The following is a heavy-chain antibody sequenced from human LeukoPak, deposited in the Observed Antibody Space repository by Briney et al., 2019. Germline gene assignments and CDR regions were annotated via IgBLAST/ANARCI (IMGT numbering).Heavy chain of an antibody. Sequence: GRSLRLSCAASGFTFSSYAMHWVRQAPGKGLEWVAVISYDGSSKYYADSVKGRFTISRDNSKNTLYLQMNSLRAEDTAVYYCARDQVAAGYVDWFDPWGQGTLVTVSS. CDR3: ARDQVAAGYVDWFDP. V-gene: IGHV3-30-3*01. CDR2: ISYDGSSK. D-gene: IGHD2-15*01. J-gene: IGHJ5*02. CDR1: GFTFSSYA.